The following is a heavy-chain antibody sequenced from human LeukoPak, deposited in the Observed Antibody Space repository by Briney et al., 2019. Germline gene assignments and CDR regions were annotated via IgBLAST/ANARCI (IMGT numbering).Heavy chain of an antibody. Sequence: PSETLSLTCTVSGASISSGSYYWSWIRQHLGKGPEWIGYIYYSGNTYYNPSLESRVTISVDTSKNQFSLKLSSVTAADTAVYYCARRYGSGTEWFDPWGQGTLVTVSS. CDR2: IYYSGNT. CDR3: ARRYGSGTEWFDP. D-gene: IGHD3-10*01. V-gene: IGHV4-31*03. CDR1: GASISSGSYY. J-gene: IGHJ5*02.